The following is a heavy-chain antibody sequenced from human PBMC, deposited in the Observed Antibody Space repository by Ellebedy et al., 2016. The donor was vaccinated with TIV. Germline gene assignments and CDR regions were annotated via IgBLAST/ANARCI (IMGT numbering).Heavy chain of an antibody. Sequence: GESLKISCAASGFTFSLNWMYWVRQAPGKGLKWVANIKEDGSEEYYVDSVKGRFTISRDNAKNSLYLQMNSLRAEDTAVYYCVRDLHWSYFDWGQGTLVTVSS. V-gene: IGHV3-7*03. J-gene: IGHJ4*02. CDR3: VRDLHWSYFD. D-gene: IGHD1-26*01. CDR2: IKEDGSEE. CDR1: GFTFSLNW.